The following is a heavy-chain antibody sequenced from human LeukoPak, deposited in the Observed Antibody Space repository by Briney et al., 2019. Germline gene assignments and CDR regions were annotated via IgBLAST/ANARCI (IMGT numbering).Heavy chain of an antibody. J-gene: IGHJ4*02. D-gene: IGHD5-12*01. CDR1: GYSFTSYW. V-gene: IGHV5-51*01. CDR2: IYPGDSDT. CDR3: ARYGPIVATLYYFDY. Sequence: GESLKISRKGSGYSFTSYWIGWVRQMPGKGLEWMGIIYPGDSDTRYSPSFQGQVTISADKSISTAYLQWSSLKASDTAMYYCARYGPIVATLYYFDYWGQGTLVTVSS.